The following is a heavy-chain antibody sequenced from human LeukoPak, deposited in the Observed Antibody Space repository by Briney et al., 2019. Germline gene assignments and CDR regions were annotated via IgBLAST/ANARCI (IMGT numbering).Heavy chain of an antibody. CDR1: GFTFSSYG. CDR2: ISYDGSNK. J-gene: IGHJ6*02. V-gene: IGHV3-30*18. CDR3: AKLYYYGMDV. Sequence: PGRSLRLSCAASGFTFSSYGMHWVRQAPGKGLEWVAVISYDGSNKYYADSVKGRFTISRDNSKNTLYLQMNSLRAEDTAVYYCAKLYYYGMDVWGQGTTVTVSS.